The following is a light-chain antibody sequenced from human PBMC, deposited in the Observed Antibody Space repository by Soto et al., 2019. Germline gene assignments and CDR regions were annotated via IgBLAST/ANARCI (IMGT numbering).Light chain of an antibody. CDR2: DGS. J-gene: IGKJ3*01. CDR3: QQRSNWPPG. V-gene: IGKV3-11*01. CDR1: QSVSTY. Sequence: EIVLTQFPATLSLSPGERATPSCRASQSVSTYLASYQEKPGQAPWLHFYDGSNRATGIPARFSGSGSGTDFTLTISSLEPEDFAVYYCQQRSNWPPGFGPGTKVDIK.